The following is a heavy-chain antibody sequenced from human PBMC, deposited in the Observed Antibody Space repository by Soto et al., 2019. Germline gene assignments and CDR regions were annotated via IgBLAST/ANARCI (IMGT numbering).Heavy chain of an antibody. CDR3: ARDHGVLDFWSGPAYYFDY. Sequence: QVQVVESGGGVVQPGRSLRLSCAASGFTFSSYAMHWVRQAPGKGLEWVAVISYDGSNKYYADSVKGRFTISRDNSKNTLYLQMNSLRAEDTAVYYCARDHGVLDFWSGPAYYFDYWGQGTLGTVSS. CDR2: ISYDGSNK. V-gene: IGHV3-30-3*01. D-gene: IGHD3-3*01. J-gene: IGHJ4*02. CDR1: GFTFSSYA.